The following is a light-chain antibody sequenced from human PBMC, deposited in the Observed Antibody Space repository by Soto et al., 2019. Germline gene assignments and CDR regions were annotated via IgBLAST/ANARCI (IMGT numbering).Light chain of an antibody. CDR2: AAS. CDR1: QTISSW. V-gene: IGKV1-6*01. Sequence: IQMTQSPSTLSGSVGDRVTITCRASQTISSWLAWYQQKPGKAPQLLIYAASSLQSGVPSRFSGSGSGTDFTLTISSLHPEDFATYYCLQDYNFPWTFGQGTKVDIK. J-gene: IGKJ1*01. CDR3: LQDYNFPWT.